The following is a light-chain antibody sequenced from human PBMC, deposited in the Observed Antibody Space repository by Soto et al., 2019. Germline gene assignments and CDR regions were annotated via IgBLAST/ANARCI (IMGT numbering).Light chain of an antibody. CDR2: DVT. J-gene: IGLJ1*01. CDR3: CSYAGSYTYV. Sequence: QSVLTQPRSVSGSPGQSVTISCTGTSSDVGGYNYVSWYQQHPGKAPKLMISDVTKRPSGVPDRFSGSKSGNTASLTISGLRAEDEADYYCCSYAGSYTYVFGNGTKGTVL. V-gene: IGLV2-11*01. CDR1: SSDVGGYNY.